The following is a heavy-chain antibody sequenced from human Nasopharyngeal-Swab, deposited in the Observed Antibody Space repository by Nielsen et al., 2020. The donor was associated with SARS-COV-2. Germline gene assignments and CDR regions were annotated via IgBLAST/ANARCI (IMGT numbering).Heavy chain of an antibody. Sequence: GGSLRLSCEASGFIFSNYAISWVRQAPGGGLEWVSTVDYKEGVRTHYADSVKGRFTVSRDNSKNTAYLQWSSLKASDTAMYYCARLRYSSGRYWYFDLWGRGTLVTVSS. CDR3: ARLRYSSGRYWYFDL. CDR2: VDYKEGVRT. J-gene: IGHJ2*01. CDR1: GFIFSNYA. V-gene: IGHV3-23*01. D-gene: IGHD6-19*01.